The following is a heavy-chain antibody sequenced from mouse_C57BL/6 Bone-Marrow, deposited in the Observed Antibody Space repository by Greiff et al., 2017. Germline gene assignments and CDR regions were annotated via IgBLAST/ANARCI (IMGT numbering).Heavy chain of an antibody. V-gene: IGHV1-78*01. D-gene: IGHD1-1*01. J-gene: IGHJ3*01. CDR1: GYTFTDHT. Sequence: VQVVESDAELVKPGASVKISCKVSGYTFTDHTIHWMKQRPERGLEWIGYIYPRDGSTKYNEKFKGKATLTADKSSSTAYMQLNSLTSEDSAVYFCARRGALRSWFAYWGQGTLVTVSA. CDR2: IYPRDGST. CDR3: ARRGALRSWFAY.